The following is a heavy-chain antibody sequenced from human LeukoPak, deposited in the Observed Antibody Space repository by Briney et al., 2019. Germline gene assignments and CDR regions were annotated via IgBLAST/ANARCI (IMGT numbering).Heavy chain of an antibody. CDR3: AREAPRGDFDY. Sequence: PGGSLRLSCAASGFTFSSYSMNWVRQAPGKGLEWVSSISSSSRYIFYADSVQGRFTISRDNAKNSLYLQTNSLRAEDTAVYYCAREAPRGDFDYWGQGTLVTVSS. CDR1: GFTFSSYS. J-gene: IGHJ4*02. V-gene: IGHV3-21*01. CDR2: ISSSSRYI.